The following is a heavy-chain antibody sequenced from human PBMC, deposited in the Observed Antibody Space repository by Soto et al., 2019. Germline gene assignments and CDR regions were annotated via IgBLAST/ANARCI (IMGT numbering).Heavy chain of an antibody. D-gene: IGHD2-21*02. Sequence: QIHLVQSGAEVKQPGASVKVSGKASGYTLTNYGISWARQAPGQGIEWMGWISGYNGNTNYVQKLQGRVSMTTDTSTSTTYMELRTLRSDDTAVYYCGRAGGDFPRAVDYWGQGTLVTVSS. J-gene: IGHJ4*02. V-gene: IGHV1-18*01. CDR3: GRAGGDFPRAVDY. CDR2: ISGYNGNT. CDR1: GYTLTNYG.